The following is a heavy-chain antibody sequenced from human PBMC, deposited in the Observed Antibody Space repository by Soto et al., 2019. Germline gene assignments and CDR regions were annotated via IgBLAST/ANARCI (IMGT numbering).Heavy chain of an antibody. Sequence: QVQLQQWGAGLLKPSETLSLTCAVYGGSFSGYYWSWIRQPPGKGLEWIGEINHSGRTNYNSSLKSRVTISVDTSKNQFSLKLSSVTVADTAVYYCARGHFRDYYYMDVWGKGTTVTVSS. V-gene: IGHV4-34*01. CDR1: GGSFSGYY. CDR2: INHSGRT. D-gene: IGHD3-3*02. CDR3: ARGHFRDYYYMDV. J-gene: IGHJ6*03.